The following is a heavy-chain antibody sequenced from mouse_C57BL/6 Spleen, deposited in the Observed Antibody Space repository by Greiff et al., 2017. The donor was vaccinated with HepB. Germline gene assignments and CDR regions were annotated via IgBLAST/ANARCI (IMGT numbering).Heavy chain of an antibody. CDR2: IYPGDGDT. Sequence: VKLQESGPELVKPGASVKISCKASGYAFSSSWMNWVKQRPGKGLEWIGRIYPGDGDTNYNGKFKGKATLTADKSSSTAYMQLSSLTSEDSAVYFCARSPLYFDVWGTGTTVTVSS. CDR1: GYAFSSSW. CDR3: ARSPLYFDV. J-gene: IGHJ1*03. V-gene: IGHV1-82*01.